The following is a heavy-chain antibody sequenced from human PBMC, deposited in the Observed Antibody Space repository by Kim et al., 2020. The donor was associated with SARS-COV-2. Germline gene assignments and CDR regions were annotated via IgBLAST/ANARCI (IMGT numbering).Heavy chain of an antibody. D-gene: IGHD6-6*01. CDR2: ISWNSGSI. Sequence: GGSLRLSCAASGFTFGDYAMHWVRQAPGKGLEWVSGISWNSGSIGYADSVKGRFTISRDNAKNSLYLQMNSLRAEDTALYYCAKDKGLLIAARSRFDEAFDIWGQGTMVTVSS. J-gene: IGHJ3*02. CDR1: GFTFGDYA. CDR3: AKDKGLLIAARSRFDEAFDI. V-gene: IGHV3-9*01.